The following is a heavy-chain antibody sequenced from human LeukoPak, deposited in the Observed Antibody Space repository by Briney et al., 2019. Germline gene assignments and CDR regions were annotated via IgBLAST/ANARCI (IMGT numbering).Heavy chain of an antibody. Sequence: ASVKVSCKASGYTFTIYGISWVRQAPGQGLERMGGISAYNGNTNYAQKLQGRVTMTTDTSTSTAYMELRSLRSDDTAVYYCARDTLLYGSGSYYNHDYWGQGTLVTVSS. J-gene: IGHJ4*02. V-gene: IGHV1-18*01. D-gene: IGHD3-10*01. CDR3: ARDTLLYGSGSYYNHDY. CDR1: GYTFTIYG. CDR2: ISAYNGNT.